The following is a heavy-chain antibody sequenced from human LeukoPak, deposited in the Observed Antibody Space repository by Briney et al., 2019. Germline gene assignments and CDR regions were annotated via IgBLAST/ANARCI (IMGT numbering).Heavy chain of an antibody. CDR3: ARDLNTAMTPDYYYGMDV. CDR2: ISSSSSYI. Sequence: PGGSLRLSCVASGFTFSSYSMNWVRQAPGKGLEWVSSISSSSSYIYYADSVKGRFTISRDNAKNSLYLQMNSLRAEDTAVYYCARDLNTAMTPDYYYGMDVWGQGTTVTVSS. D-gene: IGHD5-18*01. V-gene: IGHV3-21*01. J-gene: IGHJ6*02. CDR1: GFTFSSYS.